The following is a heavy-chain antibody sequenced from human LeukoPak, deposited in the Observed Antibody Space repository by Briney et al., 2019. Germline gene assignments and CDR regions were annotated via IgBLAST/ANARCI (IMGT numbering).Heavy chain of an antibody. CDR1: GFIFSNYW. CDR2: INQDGSKE. CDR3: VRDGGVSGYDLLDY. J-gene: IGHJ4*02. Sequence: GGSLRLSCTASGFIFSNYWITWVRQAPGKGLEWVAQINQDGSKEYYIDSVKARFSISRDNARNSLSLQMNSLRAEDTAVYYCVRDGGVSGYDLLDYWGQGTLVTASS. V-gene: IGHV3-7*01. D-gene: IGHD5-12*01.